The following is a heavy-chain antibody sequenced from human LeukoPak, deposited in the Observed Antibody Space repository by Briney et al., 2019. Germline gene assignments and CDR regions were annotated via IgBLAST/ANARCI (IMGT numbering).Heavy chain of an antibody. CDR2: INHSGST. D-gene: IGHD3-10*01. CDR1: GGSFSGHY. V-gene: IGHV4-34*01. J-gene: IGHJ5*02. CDR3: AGGRQGYYGSGSYHKGFDP. Sequence: SETLSLTSAVYGGSFSGHYWSWIRQPPGKGLEWIGEINHSGSTNYNPSLKSRVTISVDTSKNQFSLKLSSVTAADTAVYYGAGGRQGYYGSGSYHKGFDPWGQGTLVTVSS.